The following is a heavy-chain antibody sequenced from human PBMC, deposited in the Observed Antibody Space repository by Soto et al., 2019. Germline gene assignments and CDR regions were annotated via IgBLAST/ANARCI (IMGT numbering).Heavy chain of an antibody. V-gene: IGHV1-3*05. CDR1: GYTFTSHA. CDR2: INAGNGNT. D-gene: IGHD6-13*01. Sequence: QVQLVQSGAEEKKPGASVKVSCKASGYTFTSHAMHWVRQAPGQRLEWMGWINAGNGNTKYSQKFQGRATITTDTSASTGYMELSSLRSEDTAVYYCARDGIAAAGTSWFDPWGQGTLVTVSS. J-gene: IGHJ5*02. CDR3: ARDGIAAAGTSWFDP.